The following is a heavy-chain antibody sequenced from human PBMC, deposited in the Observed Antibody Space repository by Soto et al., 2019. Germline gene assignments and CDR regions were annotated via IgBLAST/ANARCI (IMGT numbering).Heavy chain of an antibody. Sequence: SETLSLTCTVSGGSISSGGYYWSWIRQHPGKGLEWIGYIYYSGSTYYNPSLKSRVTISVDTSKNQFSLKLSSVTAADTAVYYCARRSYGLYYLDYWGQGTLVTVSS. D-gene: IGHD4-17*01. CDR1: GGSISSGGYY. CDR3: ARRSYGLYYLDY. J-gene: IGHJ4*02. CDR2: IYYSGST. V-gene: IGHV4-31*03.